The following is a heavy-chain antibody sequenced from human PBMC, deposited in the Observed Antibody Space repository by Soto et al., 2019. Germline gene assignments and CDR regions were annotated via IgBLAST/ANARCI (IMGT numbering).Heavy chain of an antibody. CDR2: VSGSGDST. V-gene: IGHV3-23*01. CDR1: GFTFSSYA. D-gene: IGHD2-2*02. CDR3: AKGNVPTAISSLDS. J-gene: IGHJ4*02. Sequence: EVHVLESGGGLVQSGGSLRLSCAASGFTFSSYAMTWVRQAPGKGLEWVSSVSGSGDSTYYADSVKGRFTISRDNFRNALYLQMNSLSAEDTAVYYCAKGNVPTAISSLDSWGQGTLVTGSS.